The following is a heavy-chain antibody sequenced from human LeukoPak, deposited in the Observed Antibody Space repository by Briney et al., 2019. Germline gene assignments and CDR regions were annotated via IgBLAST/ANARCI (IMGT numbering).Heavy chain of an antibody. CDR2: IYPGDSDT. CDR1: RYSFTTYW. D-gene: IGHD3/OR15-3a*01. CDR3: ARLDPSYYSDY. Sequence: PGESLKISCKGSRYSFTTYWIGWVRQMPGKGLEWMGIIYPGDSDTRYSPSFQGQVTISADKSINTAYLQWSSPKASDTAMYYCARLDPSYYSDYWGQGTLVTVSS. V-gene: IGHV5-51*01. J-gene: IGHJ4*02.